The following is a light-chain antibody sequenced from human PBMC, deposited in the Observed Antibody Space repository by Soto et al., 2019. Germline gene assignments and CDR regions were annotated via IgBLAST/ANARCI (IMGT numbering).Light chain of an antibody. Sequence: EIVLTQSPGTLSLSPGERASLSCRASQSVRSSHIAWYQQKPGQAPRALMFGASRRSIGIPDRFSGSGSGTDFSLTISRLEPEDFAVYYCQQYGSSPITFGQGTRLEIK. V-gene: IGKV3-20*01. CDR2: GAS. CDR3: QQYGSSPIT. CDR1: QSVRSSH. J-gene: IGKJ5*01.